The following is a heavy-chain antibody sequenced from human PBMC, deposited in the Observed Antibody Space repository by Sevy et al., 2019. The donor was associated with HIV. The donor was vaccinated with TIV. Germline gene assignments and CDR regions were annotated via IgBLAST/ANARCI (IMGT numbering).Heavy chain of an antibody. V-gene: IGHV3-74*01. CDR2: INSDGSST. CDR1: GFTFTTYW. D-gene: IGHD6-13*01. Sequence: GGSLRLSCAASGFTFTTYWMHWARQAPGKGLVWVSRINSDGSSTNYADSVKGRFTISRDNAKNTLYLQMNSLRAEDTAVYYCARGLVGIAAAGNDYWGQGTLVTVSS. CDR3: ARGLVGIAAAGNDY. J-gene: IGHJ4*02.